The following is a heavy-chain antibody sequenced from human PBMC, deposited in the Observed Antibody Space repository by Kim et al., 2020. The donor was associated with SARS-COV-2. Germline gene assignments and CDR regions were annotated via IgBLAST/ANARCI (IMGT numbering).Heavy chain of an antibody. CDR1: GFTFSTYW. J-gene: IGHJ5*02. CDR2: INSDASIT. D-gene: IGHD4-17*01. V-gene: IGHV3-74*03. Sequence: GSLRLSCAASGFTFSTYWMHWVRQAPGKGLVWVSHINSDASITSYADSAKGRFTISRDNAKNTLSLQMNSLRAEDTAVYYCAGSVGDFAWFDPWGQGTLVTVSS. CDR3: AGSVGDFAWFDP.